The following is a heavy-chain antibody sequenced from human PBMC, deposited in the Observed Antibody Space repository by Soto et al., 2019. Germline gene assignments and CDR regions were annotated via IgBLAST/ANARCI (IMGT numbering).Heavy chain of an antibody. CDR3: STRAYDSNGYYRFDP. V-gene: IGHV4-34*01. Sequence: SETLSLTCAVYGGSFSGHSWTWIRQSPGKGLEWIGDINHSGRVNYSPSLKSRVTISLDTSKNQFSLTLSAVTAADTAMYYCSTRAYDSNGYYRFDPWGQGTLVTVSS. D-gene: IGHD3-22*01. CDR1: GGSFSGHS. CDR2: INHSGRV. J-gene: IGHJ5*01.